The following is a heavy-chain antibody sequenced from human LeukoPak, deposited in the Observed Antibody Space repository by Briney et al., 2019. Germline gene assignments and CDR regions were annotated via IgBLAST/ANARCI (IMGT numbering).Heavy chain of an antibody. CDR2: IKQDGSEK. V-gene: IGHV3-7*01. D-gene: IGHD2-2*01. CDR3: ARGLPTYVVVPAATPTAFDY. CDR1: GFTFSSYW. Sequence: PGGSLRLSCAASGFTFSSYWMSWVRQAPGKGLEWVANIKQDGSEKYYVDSVKGRFTISRDNAMNSLYLQMNSLRAEDTAVYYCARGLPTYVVVPAATPTAFDYWGQGTLVTVSS. J-gene: IGHJ4*02.